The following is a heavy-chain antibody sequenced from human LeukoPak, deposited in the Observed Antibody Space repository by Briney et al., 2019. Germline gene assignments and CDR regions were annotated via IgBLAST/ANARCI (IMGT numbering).Heavy chain of an antibody. Sequence: GGSLRLSCAASGFTFSSYGMHWVRQAPGKGLEWVAFIRYDGSNKYYADSVKGRFTISRDNSKNTLYLQMNSLRAEDTAVYYCANRDGPAFDIWGQGTMVTVSS. D-gene: IGHD5-24*01. CDR2: IRYDGSNK. V-gene: IGHV3-30*02. CDR3: ANRDGPAFDI. CDR1: GFTFSSYG. J-gene: IGHJ3*02.